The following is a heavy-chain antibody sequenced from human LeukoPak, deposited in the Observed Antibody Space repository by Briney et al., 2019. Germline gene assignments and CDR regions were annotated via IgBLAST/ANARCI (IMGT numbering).Heavy chain of an antibody. V-gene: IGHV3-30-3*01. CDR3: ARDSLAFDY. CDR1: GFTFSSYA. J-gene: IGHJ4*02. CDR2: ISYDGSNK. Sequence: PGGSLRLSCAASGFTFSSYAMHWVRQAPGKGLEWVAVISYDGSNKYYADSVKGRFTISRDNSKNTLYLQMNSLRAEDTAVYYCARDSLAFDYWGQGTLVTVSS.